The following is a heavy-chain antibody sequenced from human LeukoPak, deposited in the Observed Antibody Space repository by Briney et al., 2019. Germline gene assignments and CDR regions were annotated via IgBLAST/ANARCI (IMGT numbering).Heavy chain of an antibody. D-gene: IGHD1-1*01. CDR3: VKVTSVTGGDC. CDR1: GFTFSAYA. J-gene: IGHJ4*02. Sequence: GGSLRLSCSASGFTFSAYAMYWVRQAPGKGLEYVSGISSNGGSSFYADSVKGRFTISRDNSKNTLYLQMSSLRAEDTAVYYCVKVTSVTGGDCWGQGTRLTVSS. CDR2: ISSNGGSS. V-gene: IGHV3-64D*09.